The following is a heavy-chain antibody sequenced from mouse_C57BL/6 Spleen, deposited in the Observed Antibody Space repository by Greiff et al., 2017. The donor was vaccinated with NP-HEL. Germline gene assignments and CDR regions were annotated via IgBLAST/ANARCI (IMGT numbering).Heavy chain of an antibody. D-gene: IGHD3-3*01. V-gene: IGHV1-81*01. CDR3: ARGGDGYAMDY. CDR2: IYPRSGNT. CDR1: GYTFTSYG. J-gene: IGHJ4*01. Sequence: VQLQESGAELARPGASVKLSCKASGYTFTSYGISWVKQRTGQGLEWIGEIYPRSGNTSYNEKFKGKATLTADKSSSTAYMELRSLTSEDSAVYFCARGGDGYAMDYWGQGTSVTVSS.